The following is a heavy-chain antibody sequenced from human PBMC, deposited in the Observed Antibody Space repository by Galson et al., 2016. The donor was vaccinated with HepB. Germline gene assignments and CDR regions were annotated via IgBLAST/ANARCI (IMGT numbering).Heavy chain of an antibody. D-gene: IGHD3-10*01. V-gene: IGHV3-21*01. J-gene: IGHJ6*03. Sequence: SLRLSCAASASTFSSYSMNWVRQAPGKGLEWVSSISSSSSYIYYADSVKGRFTISRDNAQNSLYLQMNSLRAEDTAVYYCAGSYSNYYYYMDVWGKGTTVSVSS. CDR2: ISSSSSYI. CDR3: AGSYSNYYYYMDV. CDR1: ASTFSSYS.